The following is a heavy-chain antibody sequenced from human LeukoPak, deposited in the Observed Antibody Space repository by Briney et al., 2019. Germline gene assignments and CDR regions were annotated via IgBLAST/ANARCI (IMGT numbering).Heavy chain of an antibody. J-gene: IGHJ6*03. D-gene: IGHD1/OR15-1a*01. V-gene: IGHV4-59*01. CDR1: GGSISSYY. CDR2: IYYSGST. Sequence: PSETLSLTCTVSGGSISSYYWSWIRQPPGKGLEWIGYIYYSGSTNYNPSLKSRVTISVDTSKNQFSLKLSSVTAADTAVYYCARVRGQEEHPYYYYYYMDVWGKGTTVTVSS. CDR3: ARVRGQEEHPYYYYYYMDV.